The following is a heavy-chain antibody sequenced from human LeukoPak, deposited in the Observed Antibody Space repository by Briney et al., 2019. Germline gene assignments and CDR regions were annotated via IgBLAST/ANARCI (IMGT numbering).Heavy chain of an antibody. V-gene: IGHV3-7*01. D-gene: IGHD3-3*01. CDR1: GFTFSSYW. Sequence: GGSLRLSCAASGFTFSSYWMSWVRQAPGKGLEWVANIKQDGSEKYYVDSVKGRFTISRDNAKNSLYLQMNSLRAEDTAVYCCARDGAIFGVVITFDYWGQGTLVTVSS. CDR2: IKQDGSEK. CDR3: ARDGAIFGVVITFDY. J-gene: IGHJ4*02.